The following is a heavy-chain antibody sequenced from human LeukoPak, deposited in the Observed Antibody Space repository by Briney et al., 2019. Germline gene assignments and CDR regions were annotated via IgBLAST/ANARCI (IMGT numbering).Heavy chain of an antibody. CDR1: GFTFSTYW. V-gene: IGHV3-7*01. J-gene: IGHJ3*02. D-gene: IGHD6-19*01. Sequence: GGSLRLSCAASGFTFSTYWMSWVRQAPGKGLEWVANIKQDGSEKYYVDSVKGRFTISRDNAKNSLYLQMNSLRAEDTAVYYCARDMSSMGARHAFDIWGQGTMVTVSS. CDR2: IKQDGSEK. CDR3: ARDMSSMGARHAFDI.